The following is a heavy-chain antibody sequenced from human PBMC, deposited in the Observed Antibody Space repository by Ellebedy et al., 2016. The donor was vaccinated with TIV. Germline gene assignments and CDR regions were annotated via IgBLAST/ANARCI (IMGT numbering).Heavy chain of an antibody. Sequence: SETLSLXCAVYGGSFSGYYWSWIRQPPGKGLEWIGEINHSGSTNYNPSLKSRVTISLDTSKNQFSLKLSSVTAADTAVYYCAVVIPAAAHYYSYYMDVWGKGTTVTVSS. CDR1: GGSFSGYY. D-gene: IGHD2-2*01. CDR2: INHSGST. J-gene: IGHJ6*03. CDR3: AVVIPAAAHYYSYYMDV. V-gene: IGHV4-34*01.